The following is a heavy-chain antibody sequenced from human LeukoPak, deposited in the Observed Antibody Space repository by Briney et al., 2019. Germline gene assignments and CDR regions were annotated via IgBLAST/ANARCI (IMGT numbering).Heavy chain of an antibody. CDR2: IKQDGSEK. CDR1: GFTFSSYW. D-gene: IGHD3-10*01. Sequence: QSGGSLRLSCAASGFTFSSYWMSWVRQAPGKGLEWVANIKQDGSEKYYVDSVKGRFTISRDNAKNSLYLQMNSLRAEDTAVYYCAREYSGSGSPFYYYYYYMDVWGKGTTVTVSS. J-gene: IGHJ6*03. CDR3: AREYSGSGSPFYYYYYYMDV. V-gene: IGHV3-7*01.